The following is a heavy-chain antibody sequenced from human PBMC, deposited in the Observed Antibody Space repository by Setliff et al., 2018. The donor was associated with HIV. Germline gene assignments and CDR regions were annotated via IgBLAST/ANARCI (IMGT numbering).Heavy chain of an antibody. D-gene: IGHD3-9*01. J-gene: IGHJ6*02. V-gene: IGHV3-23*01. CDR3: VRDTFDGRSYYGWDV. CDR2: ISVSGGST. Sequence: PGGSLRLSCAASEFTFSSYAMSWVRQAPGKGLEWVSSISVSGGSTYYADSVKGRFTISRDNAKNTLYLQMNSLRTEDTAVYYCVRDTFDGRSYYGWDVWGQGTTVTVSS. CDR1: EFTFSSYA.